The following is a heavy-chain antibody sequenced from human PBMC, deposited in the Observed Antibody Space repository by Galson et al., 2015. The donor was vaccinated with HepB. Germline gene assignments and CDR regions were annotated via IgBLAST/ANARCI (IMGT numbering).Heavy chain of an antibody. CDR1: GGSISSSSHY. D-gene: IGHD6-19*01. V-gene: IGHV4-39*01. Sequence: ETLSLTCTVSGGSISSSSHYWGWIRQPPGKGLEWIGSIYYSGNTYYKPSLKSRVTISVDTSKNQFSLKVSAVTANDTAVYYCARRRTSHRIEVPGTELFDYWGQGTLVTVSS. CDR2: IYYSGNT. CDR3: ARRRTSHRIEVPGTELFDY. J-gene: IGHJ4*01.